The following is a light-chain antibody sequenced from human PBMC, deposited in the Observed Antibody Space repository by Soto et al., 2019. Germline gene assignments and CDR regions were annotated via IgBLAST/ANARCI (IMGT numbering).Light chain of an antibody. CDR3: QQYGSLLT. CDR1: QSVSSSY. J-gene: IGKJ3*01. V-gene: IGKV3-20*01. CDR2: GAS. Sequence: EIVLTQSPGTLSLSPGERATLSCRASQSVSSSYLAWYQQKPGQAPRPLIYGASSRATGIPDRFSGSGSGTDFTLTISRLEPEDFAVYYCQQYGSLLTFGPGTKVDSK.